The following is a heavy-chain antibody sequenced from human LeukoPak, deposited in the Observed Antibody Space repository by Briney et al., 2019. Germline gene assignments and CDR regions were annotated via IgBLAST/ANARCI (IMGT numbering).Heavy chain of an antibody. CDR2: ISYDGSNK. D-gene: IGHD3-22*01. V-gene: IGHV3-30-3*01. J-gene: IGHJ4*02. Sequence: GGSLRLSCAASGFTFSSYAMHWVRQAPGKGLEWVAVISYDGSNKYYADSVKGRFTISRDNSKNTLYLQMNSLRAEDTAVYYCARDRKWLLPFEYFDYWGQGTLVTVSP. CDR1: GFTFSSYA. CDR3: ARDRKWLLPFEYFDY.